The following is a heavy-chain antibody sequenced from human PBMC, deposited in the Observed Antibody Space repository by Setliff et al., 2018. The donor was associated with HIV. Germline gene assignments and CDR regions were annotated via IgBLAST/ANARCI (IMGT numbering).Heavy chain of an antibody. D-gene: IGHD2-8*01. Sequence: PGGSLRLSCAASGFNFNDYAMHWVRQGPGEGMEWVSGMSWNSGSIGYTDSVKSRFTIARGTAKTSLYLEMNSLRVVDTALYYCTRDYRTSNWFDPWGHGTLVTVSS. CDR1: GFNFNDYA. CDR3: TRDYRTSNWFDP. CDR2: MSWNSGSI. V-gene: IGHV3-9*01. J-gene: IGHJ5*02.